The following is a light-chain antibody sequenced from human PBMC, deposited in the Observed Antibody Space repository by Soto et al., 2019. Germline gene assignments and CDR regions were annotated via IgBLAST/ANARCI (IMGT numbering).Light chain of an antibody. J-gene: IGKJ4*01. V-gene: IGKV3-15*01. CDR3: QQYNNWPPLT. CDR2: GAS. Sequence: DIVMTQSPVTLSVSPVERATLSGRANETVRRNLAWYQQKPGQAPRLLIYGASTRATGIPARFSGSGSGTEFTLNINSLQSEDFAVYYCQQYNNWPPLTFGGGTKVDIK. CDR1: ETVRRN.